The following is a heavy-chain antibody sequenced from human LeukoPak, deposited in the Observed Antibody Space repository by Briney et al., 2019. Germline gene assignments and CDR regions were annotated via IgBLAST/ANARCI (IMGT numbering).Heavy chain of an antibody. V-gene: IGHV3-48*01. D-gene: IGHD3-10*01. CDR3: ARELLLWFGGSLKTNWFDP. Sequence: GGSLRLSCAASGFTFSSYSMNWVRQAPGKGLEWVSYISSSSSTIYYADSVKGRFTISRDNAKNSLYLQMNSLRAEDTAVYYCARELLLWFGGSLKTNWFDPWGQGTLVTVSS. J-gene: IGHJ5*02. CDR2: ISSSSSTI. CDR1: GFTFSSYS.